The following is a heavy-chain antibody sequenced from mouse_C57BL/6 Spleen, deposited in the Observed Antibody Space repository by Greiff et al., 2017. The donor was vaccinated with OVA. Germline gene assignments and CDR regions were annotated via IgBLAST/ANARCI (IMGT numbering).Heavy chain of an antibody. CDR1: GYTFTSYW. CDR2: IHPNSGST. D-gene: IGHD2-10*01. V-gene: IGHV1-64*01. CDR3: ARSSYGNYCDY. J-gene: IGHJ2*01. Sequence: QVQLKQPGAELVKPGASVKLSCKASGYTFTSYWMHWVKQRPGQGLEWIGMIHPNSGSTNYNEKFKSKATLTVDKSSSTAYMQLSSLTSEDSAVYYCARSSYGNYCDYWGQGTTLTVSS.